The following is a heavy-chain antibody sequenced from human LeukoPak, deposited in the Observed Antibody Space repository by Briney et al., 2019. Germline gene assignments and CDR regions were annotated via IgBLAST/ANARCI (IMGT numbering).Heavy chain of an antibody. Sequence: PSETLSLTCTVSGGSISSNYWTWIRQPPGKGLEWLGYIYDSGNTNYNPSLKSRVTISLDTSKNQFSLRLPSVTAADTAVYYCARNRVVAAPNFDYWGQGTLVTVFS. D-gene: IGHD6-6*01. J-gene: IGHJ4*02. V-gene: IGHV4-59*01. CDR3: ARNRVVAAPNFDY. CDR2: IYDSGNT. CDR1: GGSISSNY.